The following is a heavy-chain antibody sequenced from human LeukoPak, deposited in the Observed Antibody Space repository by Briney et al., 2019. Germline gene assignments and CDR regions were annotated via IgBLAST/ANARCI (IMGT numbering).Heavy chain of an antibody. CDR2: ISGDGGST. V-gene: IGHV3-23*01. J-gene: IGHJ4*02. D-gene: IGHD2-2*01. CDR3: AKDLGYCSSTSCFWSFDY. Sequence: GGSLRLSCATSGFTFSSCAMTWVRQAPGKGLEWVSGISGDGGSTYYADSVKGRFTISRDNSKSTLYLQMNSLRAEDTAVYYCAKDLGYCSSTSCFWSFDYWGQGTLVTVSS. CDR1: GFTFSSCA.